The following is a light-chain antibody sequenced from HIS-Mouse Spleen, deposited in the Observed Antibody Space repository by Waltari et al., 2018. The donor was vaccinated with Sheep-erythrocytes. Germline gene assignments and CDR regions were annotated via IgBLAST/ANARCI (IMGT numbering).Light chain of an antibody. J-gene: IGLJ2*01. CDR2: EGS. CDR3: CSYAGSSTWV. Sequence: QSALTQPASVSGSPGPSITISCTGTSSDVGSYNLVSWYQQHPGKAPKLLIYEGSKRPSGVFKRSSESKSGNTAYLTSSGLQAEDEADYYCCSYAGSSTWVFGGGTKLTVL. V-gene: IGLV2-23*01. CDR1: SSDVGSYNL.